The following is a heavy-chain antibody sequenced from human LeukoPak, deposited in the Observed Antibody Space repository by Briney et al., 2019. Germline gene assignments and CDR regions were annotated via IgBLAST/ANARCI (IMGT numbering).Heavy chain of an antibody. CDR2: IYYSGST. CDR1: GGSISSYY. Sequence: SETLSLTCTVSGGSISSYYWSWIRQPPGKGLEWIGYIYYSGSTNYNPSLKSRVTISVDTSKNQFSLKLSSVTAADTAVYYCASYWDSSGSFDYWGQGTLVTVSS. V-gene: IGHV4-59*01. CDR3: ASYWDSSGSFDY. J-gene: IGHJ4*02. D-gene: IGHD3-22*01.